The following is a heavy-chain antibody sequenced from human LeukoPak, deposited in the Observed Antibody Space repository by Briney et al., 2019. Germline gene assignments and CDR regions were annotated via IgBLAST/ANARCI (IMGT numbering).Heavy chain of an antibody. V-gene: IGHV3-7*01. CDR2: INQDISRI. J-gene: IGHJ4*02. CDR1: GFSFSRYW. Sequence: GGSLRLSCAGSGFSFSRYWMAWVRQGPGKGLEWVASINQDISRIHYVDSVKGRFTISRDNAKNSLFLQMNSLRVEDTAVYFCARLKDDVTKFDYWGQGTLVTVSS. CDR3: ARLKDDVTKFDY. D-gene: IGHD2-8*01.